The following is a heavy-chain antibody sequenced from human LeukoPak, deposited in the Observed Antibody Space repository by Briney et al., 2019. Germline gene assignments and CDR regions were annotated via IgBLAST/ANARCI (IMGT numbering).Heavy chain of an antibody. Sequence: SETLSLTCTVSGGSISSYYWSWIRQPAGKGLEWIGRIYTSGSTNYNPSLKSRVTMSVDTSKNQFSLKLSSVTAADTAVYCCARAFRRRLLLSGDAFDIWGQGTMVTVSS. J-gene: IGHJ3*02. D-gene: IGHD3-22*01. CDR3: ARAFRRRLLLSGDAFDI. CDR1: GGSISSYY. CDR2: IYTSGST. V-gene: IGHV4-4*07.